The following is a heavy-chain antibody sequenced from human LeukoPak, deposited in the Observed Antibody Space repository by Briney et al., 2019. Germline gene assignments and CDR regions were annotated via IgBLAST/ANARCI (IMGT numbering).Heavy chain of an antibody. V-gene: IGHV4-38-2*02. Sequence: PSETLSLTCIVSGHSISSGYYWGWIRQPPGKGLEWIGSIYHSGTTYYNPSLKSRVTISVDTSKNQFSLKLSSVTAADTAVYYCARARIYYGSGGYFEPWGQGTLVTVSS. D-gene: IGHD3-10*01. J-gene: IGHJ5*02. CDR3: ARARIYYGSGGYFEP. CDR1: GHSISSGYY. CDR2: IYHSGTT.